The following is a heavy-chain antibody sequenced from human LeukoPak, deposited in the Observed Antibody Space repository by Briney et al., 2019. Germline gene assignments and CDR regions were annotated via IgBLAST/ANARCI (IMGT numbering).Heavy chain of an antibody. V-gene: IGHV4-4*02. CDR3: ARGNFGVVIIPVNYYYYYMDV. J-gene: IGHJ6*03. D-gene: IGHD3-3*01. Sequence: SGTLSLTCAVSGGSTNSTNWWSWVRQPPGKGLEWIGEIYHSGITNYNLSLKSRVTISVDKSKNQFSLKLSSVTAADTAVYYCARGNFGVVIIPVNYYYYYMDVWGKGTTVTVSS. CDR1: GGSTNSTNW. CDR2: IYHSGIT.